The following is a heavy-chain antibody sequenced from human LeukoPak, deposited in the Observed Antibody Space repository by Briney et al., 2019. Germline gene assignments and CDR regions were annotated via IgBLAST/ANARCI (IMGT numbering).Heavy chain of an antibody. D-gene: IGHD1-26*01. CDR2: INPNSGGT. CDR3: AREWEALAAFDI. CDR1: GYTFTGYY. V-gene: IGHV1-2*02. Sequence: ASVKVSCKASGYTFTGYYMHWVRQAPGQGLEWVGWINPNSGGTNYAQKFQGRVTMTRDTSISTAYMELSRLRSDDTAVYYCAREWEALAAFDIWGQGTMVTVSS. J-gene: IGHJ3*02.